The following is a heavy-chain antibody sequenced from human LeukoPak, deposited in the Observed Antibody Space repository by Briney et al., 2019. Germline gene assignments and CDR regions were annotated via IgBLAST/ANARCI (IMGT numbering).Heavy chain of an antibody. CDR1: GFTFSSYW. CDR2: IKQDGSEK. CDR3: AREGSIAAAGYYFDY. D-gene: IGHD6-13*01. J-gene: IGHJ4*02. Sequence: HAGGSLRLSCAASGFTFSSYWMSWVRQAPGKGLEWVANIKQDGSEKYYVDSVKGRFTISRDNSKNTLYLQMNSLRAEDTAVYYCAREGSIAAAGYYFDYWGQGTLVTVSS. V-gene: IGHV3-7*01.